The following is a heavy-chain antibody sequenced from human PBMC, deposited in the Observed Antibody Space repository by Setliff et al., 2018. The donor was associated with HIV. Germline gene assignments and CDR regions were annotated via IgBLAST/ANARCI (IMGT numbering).Heavy chain of an antibody. Sequence: SVKVSCKASGGTFSSYAISWVRQAPGQGLEWMGRIIPIFGTPNYAQKFQGRVTITADKSTSTAYMELSSLRSEDTAVYYCARGLQYYDSGSYSEDYWGQGTLVTVSS. V-gene: IGHV1-69*06. CDR1: GGTFSSYA. CDR2: IIPIFGTP. J-gene: IGHJ4*02. D-gene: IGHD3-10*01. CDR3: ARGLQYYDSGSYSEDY.